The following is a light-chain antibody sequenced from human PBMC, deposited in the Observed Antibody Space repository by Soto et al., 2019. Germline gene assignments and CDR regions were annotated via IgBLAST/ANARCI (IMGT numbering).Light chain of an antibody. CDR1: PSVSNS. CDR2: DAS. J-gene: IGKJ1*01. V-gene: IGKV3-11*01. Sequence: ESVLTQSPATLSLSPGERATLSCRASPSVSNSLAWYQHKPGQAPRLLIYDASNRATGVPTRFSGSGSGTDFTLTISSLEPEDFATYYYKQYNSYWTFGPGTKVEV. CDR3: KQYNSYWT.